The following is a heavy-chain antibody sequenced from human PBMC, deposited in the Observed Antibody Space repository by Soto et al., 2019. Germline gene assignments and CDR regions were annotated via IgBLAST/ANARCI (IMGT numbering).Heavy chain of an antibody. CDR2: ISYDGSNK. J-gene: IGHJ4*02. V-gene: IGHV3-30*18. CDR1: GFTFSSYG. D-gene: IGHD6-19*01. Sequence: GGSLRLSCAASGFTFSSYGMHWVRQAPGKGLEWVAVISYDGSNKYYADSVKGRFTISRDNSKNTLYLQMNSLRAEDTAVYYCAKEYSSGWYRREYYFDYWGQGTLVTVS. CDR3: AKEYSSGWYRREYYFDY.